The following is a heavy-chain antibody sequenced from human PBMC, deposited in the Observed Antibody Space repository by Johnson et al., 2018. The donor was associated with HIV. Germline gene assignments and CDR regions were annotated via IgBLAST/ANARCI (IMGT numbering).Heavy chain of an antibody. V-gene: IGHV3-20*04. J-gene: IGHJ3*02. CDR2: INWNGGST. D-gene: IGHD1-14*01. Sequence: VQLVESGGGVVRPGGSLRLSCEASGFTFDDYDMSWVRQAPGKGLEWVSGINWNGGSTGDADSVKGRFTISRDNAKNSRYLQMHSRRAEDTALYYCAKGARNHFVRGRDAFDIWGQGTMVTVAS. CDR3: AKGARNHFVRGRDAFDI. CDR1: GFTFDDYD.